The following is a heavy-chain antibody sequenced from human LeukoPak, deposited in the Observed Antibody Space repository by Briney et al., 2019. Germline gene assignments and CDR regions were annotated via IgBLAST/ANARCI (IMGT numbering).Heavy chain of an antibody. CDR1: GGTFSSYA. V-gene: IGHV1-2*02. CDR3: ARDLGATALFDY. D-gene: IGHD5-12*01. Sequence: ASVKVSCKASGGTFSSYAISWVRQAPGQGLEWMGWINPNSGGTNYAQKFQGRVTMTRDTSISTAYMELSRLRSDDTAVYYCARDLGATALFDYWGQGTLVTVSS. J-gene: IGHJ4*02. CDR2: INPNSGGT.